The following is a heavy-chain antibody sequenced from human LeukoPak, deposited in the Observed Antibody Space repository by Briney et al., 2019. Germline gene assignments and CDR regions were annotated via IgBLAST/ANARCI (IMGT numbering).Heavy chain of an antibody. CDR3: ARRARITMIVVVVGYYMDV. V-gene: IGHV4-4*07. Sequence: SETLSLTCTVSGGSISSYYWSWIRQPPGMGLEWIGRIYTSGSTNYNPSLKSRVTISVDTSKNQFSLKLSSVTAADTAVYYCARRARITMIVVVVGYYMDVWGKGTTVTISS. CDR2: IYTSGST. CDR1: GGSISSYY. J-gene: IGHJ6*03. D-gene: IGHD3-22*01.